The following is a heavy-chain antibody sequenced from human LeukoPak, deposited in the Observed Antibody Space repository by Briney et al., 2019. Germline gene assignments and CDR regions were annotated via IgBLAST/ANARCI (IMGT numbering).Heavy chain of an antibody. CDR2: INHSGST. V-gene: IGHV4-34*01. D-gene: IGHD6-13*01. CDR3: ARSSSPFDP. J-gene: IGHJ5*02. Sequence: SETLSLTCAVYGGSFSGYYWSWIRQPPGKGLEWIGEINHSGSTNYNPSLKSRVTISVDTSKSQFSLKLSSVTAADTAVYYCARSSSPFDPWGQGTLVTVSS. CDR1: GGSFSGYY.